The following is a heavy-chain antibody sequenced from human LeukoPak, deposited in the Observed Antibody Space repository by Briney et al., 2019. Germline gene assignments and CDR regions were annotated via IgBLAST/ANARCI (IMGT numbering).Heavy chain of an antibody. J-gene: IGHJ6*03. Sequence: GGSLRLSCAASGLTFSTYSMNWVRQAPGKGLEWVSYISGSSGTIYYADSVKGRFTISRDNAKNLLYLQMNSLRAEDTAVYYCARKSEFGVLYYMDVWGKGTTVTVSS. CDR2: ISGSSGTI. D-gene: IGHD3-16*01. CDR3: ARKSEFGVLYYMDV. V-gene: IGHV3-48*01. CDR1: GLTFSTYS.